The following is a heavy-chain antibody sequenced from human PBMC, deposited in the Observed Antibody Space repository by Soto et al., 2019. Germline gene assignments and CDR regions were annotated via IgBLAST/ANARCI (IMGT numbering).Heavy chain of an antibody. CDR3: ARAVGKGYNWKVAY. Sequence: PSESLSLPCPVSGYSIGNSAYYWTWIRHLPGKGLEWIGHIHFSGSTYYNPSLRSRSSISVNTSKNQFSLRVTSVTAADTATYYCARAVGKGYNWKVAYWVKGTLVTGSS. V-gene: IGHV4-31*03. CDR2: IHFSGST. D-gene: IGHD1-1*01. J-gene: IGHJ4*02. CDR1: GYSIGNSAYY.